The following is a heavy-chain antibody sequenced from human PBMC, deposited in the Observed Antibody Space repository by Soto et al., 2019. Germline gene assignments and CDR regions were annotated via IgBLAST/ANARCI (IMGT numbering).Heavy chain of an antibody. CDR3: ARAFFYQGSDSRGYSFDAFDF. CDR2: ISAHTGSS. Sequence: QVQLVQSGAEVKKPGASVKVSCKASGYTFTSSGMSWVRQAPGQGLEWMGWISAHTGSSEYAQRFQVRVTMTTDTSTSTAYMELSSLRSDDTAGYYCARAFFYQGSDSRGYSFDAFDFWGPGTLVTVSS. J-gene: IGHJ3*01. D-gene: IGHD3-22*01. CDR1: GYTFTSSG. V-gene: IGHV1-18*01.